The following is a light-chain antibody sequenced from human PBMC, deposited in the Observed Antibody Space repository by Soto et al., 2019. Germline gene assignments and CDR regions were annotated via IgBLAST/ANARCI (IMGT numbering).Light chain of an antibody. CDR1: SSDVGSYNY. CDR2: EVS. Sequence: QSVLTQPASVCGSPGQSITISCTGTSSDVGSYNYVSWYQQHPGKAPKLMIYEVSDRPSGISSRFSGSKSGNTASLTISGLQTEDEADYYCSSYTSSSTLFGTGTKLTVL. V-gene: IGLV2-14*01. CDR3: SSYTSSSTL. J-gene: IGLJ1*01.